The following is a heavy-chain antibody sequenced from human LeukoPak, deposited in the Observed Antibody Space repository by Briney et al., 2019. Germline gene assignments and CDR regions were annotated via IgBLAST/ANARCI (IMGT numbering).Heavy chain of an antibody. J-gene: IGHJ4*02. V-gene: IGHV3-15*01. D-gene: IGHD3-16*02. Sequence: GGSLRLSCAASGFTFSNAWMSWVRQDPGKGLEWVGRIKSKTDGGTTDYAAPVKGRFTISRDDSKNTLYLQMNSLKTEDTAVYYCTTDITVYDYVWGSYRYIDYWGQGTLVTVSS. CDR1: GFTFSNAW. CDR2: IKSKTDGGTT. CDR3: TTDITVYDYVWGSYRYIDY.